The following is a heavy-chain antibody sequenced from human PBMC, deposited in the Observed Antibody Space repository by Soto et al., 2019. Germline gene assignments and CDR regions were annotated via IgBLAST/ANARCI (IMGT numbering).Heavy chain of an antibody. Sequence: GGSLRLSCEASGFTSSGEDMRWVRQAPGKGLEWVSLITVDGSKKIYADSVKGRFTISRDNPKNTMYLQMNSLRAEDTAVYYCARGLFCYYGSSGYPHDVWGKGTMVTVSS. V-gene: IGHV3-30-3*01. CDR3: ARGLFCYYGSSGYPHDV. CDR2: ITVDGSKK. D-gene: IGHD3-22*01. CDR1: GFTSSGED. J-gene: IGHJ6*04.